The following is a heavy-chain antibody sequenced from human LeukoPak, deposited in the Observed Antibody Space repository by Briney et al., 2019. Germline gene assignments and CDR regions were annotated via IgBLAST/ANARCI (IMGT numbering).Heavy chain of an antibody. CDR3: ARVMRYYYDSSGYDAFDI. Sequence: KASETLSLTCTVSGGSISSYYWSWIRQPPGKGLEWIGYIYYSGSTNYNPSLKSRVTISVDTSKNQFSLKLSSVTAADTAVYYCARVMRYYYDSSGYDAFDIWGQGTMVTVSS. V-gene: IGHV4-59*01. J-gene: IGHJ3*02. CDR1: GGSISSYY. D-gene: IGHD3-22*01. CDR2: IYYSGST.